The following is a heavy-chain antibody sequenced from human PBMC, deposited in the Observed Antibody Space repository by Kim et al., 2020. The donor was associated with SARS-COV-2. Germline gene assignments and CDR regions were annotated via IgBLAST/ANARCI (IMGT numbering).Heavy chain of an antibody. D-gene: IGHD3-10*01. V-gene: IGHV3-48*02. CDR3: ARVEFTRWLMVADGSGSYYDY. CDR1: GFTFSSYS. Sequence: GGSLRLSCAASGFTFSSYSMNWVRQAPGKGLEWVSYISSSSSTIYYADSVKGRFTISRDNAKNSLYLQMNSLRDEDTAMYYCARVEFTRWLMVADGSGSYYDYWGQGTLVTVSS. CDR2: ISSSSSTI. J-gene: IGHJ4*02.